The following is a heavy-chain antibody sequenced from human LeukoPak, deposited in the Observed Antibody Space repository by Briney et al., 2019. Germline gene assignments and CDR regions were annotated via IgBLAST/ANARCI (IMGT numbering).Heavy chain of an antibody. Sequence: PGGSLRLSCAASGFTFSSYSMNWVRQAPGKGLEWVSSISSSSSYIYYADSVKGRFTISRDNAKNSLYLQMNSLRAEDTAVYYCARDLTMARGSPGYWGQGTLVTVSS. J-gene: IGHJ4*02. CDR1: GFTFSSYS. CDR3: ARDLTMARGSPGY. D-gene: IGHD3-10*01. V-gene: IGHV3-21*01. CDR2: ISSSSSYI.